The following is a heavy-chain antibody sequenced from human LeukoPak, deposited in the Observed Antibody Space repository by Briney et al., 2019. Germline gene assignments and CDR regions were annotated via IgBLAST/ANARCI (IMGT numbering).Heavy chain of an antibody. CDR1: GGSISSGSYY. D-gene: IGHD6-13*01. Sequence: SGTLSLTCTVSGGSISSGSYYWSWIRQPAGKGLEWIGRIYTSGSTNYNPSLKSRVTISVDTSKNQFSLKLSSVTAADTAVYYCAFVGRAAAIDYWGQGTLVTVSS. CDR2: IYTSGST. J-gene: IGHJ4*02. CDR3: AFVGRAAAIDY. V-gene: IGHV4-61*02.